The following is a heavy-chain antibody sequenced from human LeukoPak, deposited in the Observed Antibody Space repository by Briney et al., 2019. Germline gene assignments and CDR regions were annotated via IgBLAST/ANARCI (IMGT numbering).Heavy chain of an antibody. CDR3: ARGYCSGCSWYWFDP. CDR1: GGSMSSGCYY. J-gene: IGHJ5*02. Sequence: SQTRSLTCTVSGGSMSSGCYYWSWIRQHPVNGLEWIGYIYYRGSTYYNPSLKCRVAISGDTSKNQFSLKLSSVTAADTAVYYCARGYCSGCSWYWFDPWGQGTLVTVSS. V-gene: IGHV4-31*03. D-gene: IGHD2-15*01. CDR2: IYYRGST.